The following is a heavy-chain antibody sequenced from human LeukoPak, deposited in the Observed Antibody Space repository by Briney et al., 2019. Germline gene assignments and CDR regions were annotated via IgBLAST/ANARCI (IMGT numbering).Heavy chain of an antibody. D-gene: IGHD6-25*01. V-gene: IGHV4-4*07. Sequence: PSETLSLTCTVSGGSISSYYWAWIRQSAGKGLEWIGRINTSGSTNYNPSLRSRVTMSVNTSKNQFSLNLTSVTAADTAVYSCAREGGDPRWLDPWGQGTLVTVSS. J-gene: IGHJ5*02. CDR1: GGSISSYY. CDR3: AREGGDPRWLDP. CDR2: INTSGST.